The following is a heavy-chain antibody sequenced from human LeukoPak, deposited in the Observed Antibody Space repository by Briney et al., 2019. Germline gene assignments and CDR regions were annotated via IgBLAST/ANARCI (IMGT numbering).Heavy chain of an antibody. D-gene: IGHD2-2*02. CDR2: INPNSGGT. CDR3: ARDSIVVVPAAIRWVYYYYYMDV. V-gene: IGHV1-2*02. J-gene: IGHJ6*03. CDR1: GYTFTDYY. Sequence: ASVKVSCQASGYTFTDYYMHWVRQAPGQGLEWMGWINPNSGGTNYAQKFQGRVTMTRDTSISTAYMELSRLRSDDTAVYYCARDSIVVVPAAIRWVYYYYYMDVWGKGTTVTVSS.